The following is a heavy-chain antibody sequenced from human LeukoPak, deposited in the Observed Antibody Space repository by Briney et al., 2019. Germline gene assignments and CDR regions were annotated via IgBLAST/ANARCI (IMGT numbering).Heavy chain of an antibody. CDR1: GYTFTGYY. J-gene: IGHJ3*02. CDR3: ARETSGYDAFDI. D-gene: IGHD5-12*01. Sequence: ASGKVSCKASGYTFTGYYMHWVRQAPGQGLEWMGRINPNSGGTNYAQKFQGRVTMTRDTSISTAYMELSRLRSDDTAVYYCARETSGYDAFDIWGQGTMVTVSS. V-gene: IGHV1-2*06. CDR2: INPNSGGT.